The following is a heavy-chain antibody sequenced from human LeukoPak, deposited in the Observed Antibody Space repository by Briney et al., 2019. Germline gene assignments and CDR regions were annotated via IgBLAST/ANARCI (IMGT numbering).Heavy chain of an antibody. Sequence: PSETLSLTCTVSGGSISSGAYYWNWIRQPPGKGLEWIGYIYYSGITYYNPSLKSRLTISIDTSKNQFSLKLSSLTAADTAVYLCARGRPYSDSSGRDWYYDLCGRGTLVTVSS. V-gene: IGHV4-31*03. J-gene: IGHJ2*01. CDR1: GGSISSGAYY. CDR3: ARGRPYSDSSGRDWYYDL. D-gene: IGHD3-22*01. CDR2: IYYSGIT.